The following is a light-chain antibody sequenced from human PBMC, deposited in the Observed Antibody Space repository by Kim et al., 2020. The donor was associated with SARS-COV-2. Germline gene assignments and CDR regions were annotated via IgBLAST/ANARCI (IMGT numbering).Light chain of an antibody. Sequence: ASVKLPCTLSSGHSTYAIAWHQQQPEKGPRYLMRLNTDGSHNKGDGIPDRFSVSSSGAERYLTISSLQSEDEADYYCQTWGTGILVFGGGTQLTVL. CDR3: QTWGTGILV. J-gene: IGLJ3*02. V-gene: IGLV4-69*01. CDR1: SGHSTYA. CDR2: LNTDGSH.